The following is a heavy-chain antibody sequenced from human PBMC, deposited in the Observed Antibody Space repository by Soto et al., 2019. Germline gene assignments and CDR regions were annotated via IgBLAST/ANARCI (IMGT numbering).Heavy chain of an antibody. CDR3: ARDGVAPGLYFDH. CDR1: GFTFSDYW. D-gene: IGHD3-10*01. J-gene: IGHJ4*02. CDR2: IKYDGAEK. Sequence: GGSLRLSCAASGFTFSDYWMNWVRQAPGKGLEWVASIKYDGAEKTYVYSVKGRFTISRDNPKNSVYLQMASLRAEDTAVYYCARDGVAPGLYFDHWGQGTPVTVSS. V-gene: IGHV3-7*05.